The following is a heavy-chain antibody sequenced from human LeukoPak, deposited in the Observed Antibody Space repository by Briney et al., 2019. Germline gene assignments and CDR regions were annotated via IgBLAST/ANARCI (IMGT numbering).Heavy chain of an antibody. J-gene: IGHJ5*02. V-gene: IGHV4-59*08. CDR1: GGSISSYY. Sequence: SETLSLTCTVSGGSISSYYWSWIRQPPGKGLEWIGYIYYSGSTNYNPSLKSRVTISVDTSKNQCSLKLSSVTAADTAVYYCARLGVRYTTSSWWFDPWGQGILVTVSS. D-gene: IGHD6-6*01. CDR2: IYYSGST. CDR3: ARLGVRYTTSSWWFDP.